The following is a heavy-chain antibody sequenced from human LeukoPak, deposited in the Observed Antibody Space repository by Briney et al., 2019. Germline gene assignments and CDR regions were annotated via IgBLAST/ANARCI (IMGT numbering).Heavy chain of an antibody. CDR1: GFTFSSYW. CDR3: ARGGSPPEALGDAFNI. J-gene: IGHJ3*02. Sequence: PGGSLRLSCAASGFTFSSYWMHWVRQAPGKGLVWVSRIKSDGSSTTYADSVKGRFTISRDNAKSTLYLQMNSLRAEDTAVYYCARGGSPPEALGDAFNIWGQGTMVTVSS. D-gene: IGHD1-26*01. CDR2: IKSDGSST. V-gene: IGHV3-74*01.